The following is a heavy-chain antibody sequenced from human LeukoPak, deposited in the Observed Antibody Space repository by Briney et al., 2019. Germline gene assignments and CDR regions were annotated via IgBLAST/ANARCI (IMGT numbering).Heavy chain of an antibody. CDR3: ARGFGLFDYYTSADDY. Sequence: ASVKVSCKASGYTFTSYSMSWVRQAPGQGLEWMGWINTNTGNPTYAQAFTGRFVFSLDTSVTTAYLQISRLKAEDTAVYYCARGFGLFDYYTSADDYWGQGTLVTVSS. CDR2: INTNTGNP. J-gene: IGHJ4*02. CDR1: GYTFTSYS. D-gene: IGHD3-10*01. V-gene: IGHV7-4-1*02.